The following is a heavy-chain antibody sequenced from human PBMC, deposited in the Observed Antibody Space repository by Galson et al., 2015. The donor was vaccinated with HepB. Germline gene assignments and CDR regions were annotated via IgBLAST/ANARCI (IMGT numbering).Heavy chain of an antibody. J-gene: IGHJ2*01. V-gene: IGHV6-1*01. CDR2: TYYRSRWHN. CDR1: GDSVSSKSAA. CDR3: ARTRGHFDL. Sequence: CAISGDSVSSKSAAWNWIRQSPSRGLEWLGRTYYRSRWHNDYAVSVKSRISITPDTSKNQFSLDRNAVTPEETAVYYCARTRGHFDLWGRGTLATVGS.